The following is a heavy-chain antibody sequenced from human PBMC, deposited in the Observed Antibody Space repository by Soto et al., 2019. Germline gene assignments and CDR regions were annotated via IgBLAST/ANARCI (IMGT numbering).Heavy chain of an antibody. D-gene: IGHD3-22*01. CDR1: GYTFTSYA. J-gene: IGHJ4*02. V-gene: IGHV1-3*01. CDR3: ARDRRIYYYDRSGPFDY. Sequence: ASVKVSCKASGYTFTSYAMHWARQAPGQRLEWMGWINAGNGNTKYSQRFQGRVTITRDTSASTAYMELSSLRSEDTAVYYCARDRRIYYYDRSGPFDYWGQGTLVTVSS. CDR2: INAGNGNT.